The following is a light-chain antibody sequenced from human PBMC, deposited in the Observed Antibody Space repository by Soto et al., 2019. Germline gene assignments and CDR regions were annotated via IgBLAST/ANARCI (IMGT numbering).Light chain of an antibody. Sequence: QSVLTQPASVSGSPGQSITISCNGTSSDIGRYNYVSWFQQHPGKVPKLVIFEVNYRPSGVSDRFSGSKSGNTASLTITGLQAEDEADYYCTSCITANTRCVFGSGTKLTVL. V-gene: IGLV2-14*01. CDR1: SSDIGRYNY. CDR2: EVN. J-gene: IGLJ1*01. CDR3: TSCITANTRCV.